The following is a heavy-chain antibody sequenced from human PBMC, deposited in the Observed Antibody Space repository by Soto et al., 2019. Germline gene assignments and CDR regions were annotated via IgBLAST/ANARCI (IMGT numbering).Heavy chain of an antibody. CDR1: GFTFSSYS. CDR3: ARDQPRYSYGYGLGY. J-gene: IGHJ4*02. CDR2: IISSSSYI. D-gene: IGHD5-18*01. Sequence: EVQLVESGGGLVKPGGSLRLSCAASGFTFSSYSMNWVRQAPGKGLEWVSSIISSSSYIYYADSVKGPFTISRDNAKNSRYLKMNSLSAEDTAVYYCARDQPRYSYGYGLGYWGQGTLVTVSS. V-gene: IGHV3-21*01.